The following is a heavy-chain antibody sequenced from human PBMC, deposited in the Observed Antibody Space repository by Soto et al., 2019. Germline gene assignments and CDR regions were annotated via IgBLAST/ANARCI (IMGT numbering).Heavy chain of an antibody. CDR1: GGSFSPNY. CDR3: ARGPFGGVIATSPGFDP. CDR2: IYYPGTT. Sequence: PSETLSLTCTVSGGSFSPNYWSWIRQPPGKGLEWVGYIYYPGTTHYNASLKTRVTISLDTSKNQFSLELSSVTAADTAIYYCARGPFGGVIATSPGFDPWGQGTLVTVSS. J-gene: IGHJ5*02. D-gene: IGHD3-16*02. V-gene: IGHV4-59*08.